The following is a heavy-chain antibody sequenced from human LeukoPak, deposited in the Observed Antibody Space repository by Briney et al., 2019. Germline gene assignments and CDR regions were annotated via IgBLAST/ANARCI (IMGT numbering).Heavy chain of an antibody. CDR3: ARDGGMAIFGVADYYYYYGMDV. V-gene: IGHV3-21*01. J-gene: IGHJ6*02. D-gene: IGHD3-3*01. CDR2: ISSSSSYI. CDR1: GFTFSSYS. Sequence: GGSLRLSCAASGFTFSSYSMNWVRQAPGKGLEWVSSISSSSSYIYYADSVEGRFTISRDNAKNSLYLQMNSLRAEDTAVYYCARDGGMAIFGVADYYYYYGMDVWGQGTTVTVSS.